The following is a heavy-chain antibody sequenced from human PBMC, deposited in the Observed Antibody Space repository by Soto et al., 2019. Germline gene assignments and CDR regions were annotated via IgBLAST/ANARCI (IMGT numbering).Heavy chain of an antibody. J-gene: IGHJ5*02. CDR1: GGTFSSYA. CDR2: IIPIFGTA. CDR3: ARELHQLRAWNWFDP. V-gene: IGHV1-69*01. Sequence: QVQLVQSGAEVKKPGSSVKVSCKASGGTFSSYAISWVRQAPGQGLEWMGGIIPIFGTAKYAQKFQGRVTITADESTSTAYMELSSRRSEDTAVYYCARELHQLRAWNWFDPWGQGTLVTVSS. D-gene: IGHD2-2*01.